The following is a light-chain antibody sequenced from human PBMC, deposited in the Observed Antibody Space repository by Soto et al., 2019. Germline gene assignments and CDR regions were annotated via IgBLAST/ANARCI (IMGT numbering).Light chain of an antibody. CDR1: QSITRY. Sequence: DIQMTQSPSSLSASVGDRVTISCRASQSITRYLIWYQQKPGKAPQLLISAASSLHSGVPSRFSGSGSGSGTDFTLTISSLQPEDFATYYCQQTYSTPVAFGQGTKVEIK. J-gene: IGKJ1*01. CDR2: AAS. V-gene: IGKV1-39*01. CDR3: QQTYSTPVA.